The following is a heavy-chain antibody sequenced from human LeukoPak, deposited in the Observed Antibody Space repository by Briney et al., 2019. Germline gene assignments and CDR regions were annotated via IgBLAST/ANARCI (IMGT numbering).Heavy chain of an antibody. CDR3: ARARGLRPVDY. J-gene: IGHJ4*02. V-gene: IGHV3-48*03. D-gene: IGHD5-12*01. CDR1: GFTFGSYE. Sequence: PGGSLRLSCAASGFTFGSYEMNWVRQAPGKGLEWVSYISSSGSTIYYADSVKGRFTISRDNAKNSLYLQMNSLRAEDTAVYYCARARGLRPVDYWGQGTLVTVSS. CDR2: ISSSGSTI.